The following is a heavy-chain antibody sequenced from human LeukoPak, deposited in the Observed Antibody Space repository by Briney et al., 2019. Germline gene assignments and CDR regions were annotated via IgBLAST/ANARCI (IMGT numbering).Heavy chain of an antibody. D-gene: IGHD7-27*01. Sequence: ETLSLTCTVSGGSISSYYWSWIRQPPGKGLEWIGYIYYDGSTNYNPSLKSRVTISLDTSKNQFSMKLNSVTAADTAVYYCARGPWAYFDYWGQGTLVSVSS. CDR2: IYYDGST. V-gene: IGHV4-59*01. CDR1: GGSISSYY. CDR3: ARGPWAYFDY. J-gene: IGHJ4*02.